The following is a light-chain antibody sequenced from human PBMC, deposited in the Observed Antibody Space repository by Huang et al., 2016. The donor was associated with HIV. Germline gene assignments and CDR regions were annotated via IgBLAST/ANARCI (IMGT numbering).Light chain of an antibody. CDR1: QSVGSY. V-gene: IGKV3-11*01. CDR2: DTS. Sequence: EIVLTQSPATLFLYPGERATLSCRASQSVGSYLAWHQQKPGQSPRLLISDTSNRATGIPARFSGSGSGTDFTLTISSLEPEDFAVYYCQQRSDWPLTFGGGTKVEIK. J-gene: IGKJ4*01. CDR3: QQRSDWPLT.